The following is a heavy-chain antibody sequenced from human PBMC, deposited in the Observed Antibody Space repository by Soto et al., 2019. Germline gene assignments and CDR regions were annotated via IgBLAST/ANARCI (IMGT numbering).Heavy chain of an antibody. J-gene: IGHJ6*02. Sequence: EVQLVESGGGLVQPGGSLRLSCAASGFTVSSNYMSWVRQAPGKGLEWVSVIYSGGSTYYADSVKGRFTISRDNSKNTLYLQLNRLRAADTAVYYCARDMVRGMDVWGQGPTVTVSS. V-gene: IGHV3-66*01. D-gene: IGHD3-10*01. CDR3: ARDMVRGMDV. CDR2: IYSGGST. CDR1: GFTVSSNY.